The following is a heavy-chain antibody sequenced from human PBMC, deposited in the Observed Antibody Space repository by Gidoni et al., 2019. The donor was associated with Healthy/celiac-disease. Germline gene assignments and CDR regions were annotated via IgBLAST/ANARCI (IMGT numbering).Heavy chain of an antibody. CDR3: ARDSEYYYDSSGYYDY. Sequence: QVQLVESGGGVVQPGRSLRLSCAASGFPFSCYGMHWVRQAPGKGLEWVAVIWYDGSNKYYADSVKGRFTISRDNSKNTLYLQMNSLRAEDTAVYYCARDSEYYYDSSGYYDYWGQGTLVTVSS. D-gene: IGHD3-22*01. J-gene: IGHJ4*02. CDR2: IWYDGSNK. V-gene: IGHV3-33*01. CDR1: GFPFSCYG.